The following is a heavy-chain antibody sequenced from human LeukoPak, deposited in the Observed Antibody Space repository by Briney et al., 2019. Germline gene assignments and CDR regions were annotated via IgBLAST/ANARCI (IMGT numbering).Heavy chain of an antibody. CDR2: IYSGGST. V-gene: IGHV3-66*01. Sequence: GGSLRLSCAASGFTVSSNYMSWVRQAPGKGLEWVSVIYSGGSTYYADSVKGRFTISRDNSKNTLYLQMNSLRAEDTAVYYCAREYYYDSSGYYYNWGQGTLDTVSS. J-gene: IGHJ4*02. CDR3: AREYYYDSSGYYYN. D-gene: IGHD3-22*01. CDR1: GFTVSSNY.